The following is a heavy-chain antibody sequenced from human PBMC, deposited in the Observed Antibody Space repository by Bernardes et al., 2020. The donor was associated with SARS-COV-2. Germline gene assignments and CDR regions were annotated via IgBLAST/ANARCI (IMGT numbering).Heavy chain of an antibody. V-gene: IGHV1-18*04. CDR3: ARDRPNFRPSTMTLDY. J-gene: IGHJ4*02. D-gene: IGHD1-1*01. CDR1: GYLFSTYG. CDR2: ISAYNKDT. Sequence: ASVKVSCKTSGYLFSTYGLAWVRQAPGQGLEWLGWISAYNKDTNIAQKFQGRVTMTTDTSTNTAYMELRSLRPDDTAVYYCARDRPNFRPSTMTLDYWGQGTLVTVSS.